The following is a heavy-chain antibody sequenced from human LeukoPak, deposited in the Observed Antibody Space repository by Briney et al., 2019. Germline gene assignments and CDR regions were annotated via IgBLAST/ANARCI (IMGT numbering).Heavy chain of an antibody. D-gene: IGHD4-17*01. J-gene: IGHJ4*02. Sequence: PGGSLRLSCAASGFTFDDYAMHWVRQAPGKGLEWVSGISWNSGSIGYADSVKGRFTISRDNSKNSLYLQMNSLRTEDTALYYCAKGGYYGDYVHDYWGQGTLVTVSS. V-gene: IGHV3-9*01. CDR1: GFTFDDYA. CDR2: ISWNSGSI. CDR3: AKGGYYGDYVHDY.